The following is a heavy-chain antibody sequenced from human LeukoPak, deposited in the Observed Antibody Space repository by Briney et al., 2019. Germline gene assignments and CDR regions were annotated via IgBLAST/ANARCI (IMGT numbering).Heavy chain of an antibody. CDR2: IKPDGSAQ. V-gene: IGHV3-7*01. J-gene: IGHJ4*02. CDR3: AKDRSMTTVTPFDN. D-gene: IGHD4-17*01. CDR1: GFTFSNSW. Sequence: GSLRLSCAASGFTFSNSWMSWVRQAPGKGLEWVATIKPDGSAQYYVDSVKGRFTISRDNAKNSLFLQINSLRAEDTAVYYCAKDRSMTTVTPFDNWGQGTLVAVSS.